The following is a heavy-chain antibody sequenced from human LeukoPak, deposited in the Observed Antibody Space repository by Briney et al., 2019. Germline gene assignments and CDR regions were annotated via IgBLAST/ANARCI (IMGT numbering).Heavy chain of an antibody. Sequence: ASVKVSCKASGYTFTGYYMHWVRQAPGQGLEWMGWIYPNSGGTNYAQKFQGWVTMTRDTSISTAYMELSRLRSDDTAVYYCARAGDYGDCVIDYWGQGTLVTVSS. J-gene: IGHJ4*02. V-gene: IGHV1-2*04. CDR3: ARAGDYGDCVIDY. CDR1: GYTFTGYY. D-gene: IGHD4-17*01. CDR2: IYPNSGGT.